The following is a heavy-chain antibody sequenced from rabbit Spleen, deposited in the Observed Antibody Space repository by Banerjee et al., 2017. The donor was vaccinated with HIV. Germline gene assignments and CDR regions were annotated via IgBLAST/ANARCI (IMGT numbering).Heavy chain of an antibody. J-gene: IGHJ4*01. Sequence: QSLEESGGDLVKPGASLTLTCTASGVSFSSNYYMCWVRQAPGKGLEWIACIYAGSTGTTYYANWAKGRFTISKTSSTTVTLQMASLTAADTATYFCAGDLGVIVYRFSLWGPGTLVTVS. V-gene: IGHV1S40*01. D-gene: IGHD6-1*01. CDR3: AGDLGVIVYRFSL. CDR1: GVSFSSNYY. CDR2: IYAGSTGTT.